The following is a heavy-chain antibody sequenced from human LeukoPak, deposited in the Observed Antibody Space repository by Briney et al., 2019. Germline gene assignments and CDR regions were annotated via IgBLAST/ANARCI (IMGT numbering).Heavy chain of an antibody. D-gene: IGHD3-16*01. CDR3: ARDAGWGFLPYHYYYYYYMDV. CDR1: GYTFTSYG. V-gene: IGHV1-18*01. Sequence: ASVKVSCKASGYTFTSYGISWVRQAPGQGLEWMGWISAYHGNTNYAQKLQGRVTMTTDKSTSTAYMELRSLRSDDTAVYYCARDAGWGFLPYHYYYYYYMDVWGKGTTVTVSS. CDR2: ISAYHGNT. J-gene: IGHJ6*03.